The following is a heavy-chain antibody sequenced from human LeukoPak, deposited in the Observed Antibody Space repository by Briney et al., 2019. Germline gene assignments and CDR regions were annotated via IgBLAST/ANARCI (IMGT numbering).Heavy chain of an antibody. CDR1: GGSISSSGYY. V-gene: IGHV4-39*01. CDR3: ARQVYCSSTSCYGYHWFDP. CDR2: IYYSGST. Sequence: PSETLSLTCTVSGGSISSSGYYWGWIRQPPGKGLEWIGSIYYSGSTYYNPSLKSRVTISVDTSKNQFSLKLSSVTAADTAVYYCARQVYCSSTSCYGYHWFDPWGQGTLVTVSS. J-gene: IGHJ5*02. D-gene: IGHD2-2*01.